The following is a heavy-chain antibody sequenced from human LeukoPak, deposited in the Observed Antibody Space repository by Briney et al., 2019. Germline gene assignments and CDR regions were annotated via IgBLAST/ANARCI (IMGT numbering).Heavy chain of an antibody. D-gene: IGHD6-13*01. CDR2: ISASNGNT. J-gene: IGHJ4*02. CDR3: ATDTSYSWYDTFGEY. Sequence: ASVKVSCKASGYTFTSYGISWVRQAPGQGREWMGWISASNGNTDYAQKFQGRVTMTTDTSTTTAYMELRSLRSDDTAVYYCATDTSYSWYDTFGEYWGQGTLVTVSS. CDR1: GYTFTSYG. V-gene: IGHV1-18*01.